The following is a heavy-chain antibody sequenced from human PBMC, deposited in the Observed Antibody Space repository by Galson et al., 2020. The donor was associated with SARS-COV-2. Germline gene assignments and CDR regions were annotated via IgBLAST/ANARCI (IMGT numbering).Heavy chain of an antibody. J-gene: IGHJ6*02. CDR3: ARDLTVTTNYYYYYGMVV. CDR2: INPSGGST. Sequence: ASVKVSCKASGYTFTSYYMHWVRQAPGQGLEWMGIINPSGGSTSYAQKFQGRATMTRDTSTSTVYMELSSLRSEDTAVYYCARDLTVTTNYYYYYGMVVWGQGTTVTVSS. V-gene: IGHV1-46*01. D-gene: IGHD4-17*01. CDR1: GYTFTSYY.